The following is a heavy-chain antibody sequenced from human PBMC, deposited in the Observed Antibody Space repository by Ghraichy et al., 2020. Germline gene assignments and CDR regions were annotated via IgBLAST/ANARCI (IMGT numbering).Heavy chain of an antibody. J-gene: IGHJ6*02. Sequence: GGSLRLSCAASGFTFRNVWMSWVRQPPGKGLEWVGRIKSKTDGETTDYAAPVKGRFTISRDDSKNTLYLQMNSLKTEDTAVYHCATLVYYGFHGMDVWGQGTTVAVSS. CDR2: IKSKTDGETT. CDR1: GFTFRNVW. D-gene: IGHD3-10*01. V-gene: IGHV3-15*01. CDR3: ATLVYYGFHGMDV.